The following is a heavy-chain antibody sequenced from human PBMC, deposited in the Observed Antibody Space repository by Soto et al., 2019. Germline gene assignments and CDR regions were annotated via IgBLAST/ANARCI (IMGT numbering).Heavy chain of an antibody. D-gene: IGHD3-10*01. J-gene: IGHJ4*02. CDR2: LSGGGDTT. CDR3: AKGRGGSGSLTPRVDF. V-gene: IGHV3-23*01. CDR1: GFTFNNYA. Sequence: EVQLLESGGGLVQPGGSLRLSCAASGFTFNNYAMSWVRQAPGKGLEWVSALSGGGDTTSYADSVKGRFTVSRDGSKNTLYLQMSSLRAEDTALYYCAKGRGGSGSLTPRVDFWGQGTRVTVSS.